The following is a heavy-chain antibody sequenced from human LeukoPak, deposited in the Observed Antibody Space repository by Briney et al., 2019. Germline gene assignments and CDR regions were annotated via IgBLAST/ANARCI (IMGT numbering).Heavy chain of an antibody. CDR3: ARGLKYCSTTSCPNWYDP. Sequence: ASVKVSCKASGYTFTNYDIHWGRQTPEQGLEWLGWMNPNSGKTAYPQQFQDRVSMTSNKSISTAYMELGSLTSEDTAGYFCARGLKYCSTTSCPNWYDPWGQGTLVPVSS. V-gene: IGHV1-8*01. CDR2: MNPNSGKT. J-gene: IGHJ5*02. D-gene: IGHD2-2*01. CDR1: GYTFTNYD.